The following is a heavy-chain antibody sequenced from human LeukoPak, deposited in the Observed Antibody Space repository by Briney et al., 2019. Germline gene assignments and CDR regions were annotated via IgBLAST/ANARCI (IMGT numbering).Heavy chain of an antibody. CDR3: ARTRIQLFTPDFDL. CDR1: GYTFSGHY. V-gene: IGHV1-2*06. J-gene: IGHJ4*02. Sequence: ASVKVSCNASGYTFSGHYLHWVRQAPGQGLEWMGRINPNTGVTQYTENFQGRVTMTGDTSISTAYMELNGLRSDDTAIYYCARTRIQLFTPDFDLWGQGTLVTVSS. D-gene: IGHD5-18*01. CDR2: INPNTGVT.